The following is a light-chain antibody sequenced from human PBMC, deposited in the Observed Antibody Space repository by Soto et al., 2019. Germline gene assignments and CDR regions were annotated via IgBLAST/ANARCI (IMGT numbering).Light chain of an antibody. CDR3: QQSYSTTWT. CDR2: AAS. V-gene: IGKV1-39*01. J-gene: IGKJ1*01. CDR1: QGISTY. Sequence: IQMTQSPLSLPAAVGDRVTITCRASQGISTYLNWYQQKPGKAPKLLIYAASSLQSGVPSRFSGSGSETDFTLTISSLQPEDFATYSCQQSYSTTWTFGQGTKVDNK.